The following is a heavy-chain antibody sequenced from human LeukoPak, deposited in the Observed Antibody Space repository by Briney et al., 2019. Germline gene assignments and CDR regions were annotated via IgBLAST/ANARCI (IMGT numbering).Heavy chain of an antibody. D-gene: IGHD4-23*01. J-gene: IGHJ4*02. CDR3: ARGPDYGGNSGHDY. V-gene: IGHV1-69*05. CDR2: IIPIFGTA. CDR1: GGTFSSYA. Sequence: SVKVSCKASGGTFSSYAISWVRQAPGQGLEWMGGIIPIFGTANYAQKFQGRVTITTDESTSTAYMELSSLRAEDTAVYYCARGPDYGGNSGHDYWGQGTLVTVSS.